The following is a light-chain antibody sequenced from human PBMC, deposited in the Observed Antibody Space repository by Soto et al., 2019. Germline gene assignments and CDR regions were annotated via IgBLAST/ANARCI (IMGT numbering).Light chain of an antibody. CDR1: QGVXAN. Sequence: IVLTQSPATLSVSPGERVTLACRASQGVXANFACYQQKSGRAPSAFIXGQSTRATDIPGRFIGSGSGKEFTLTISSLQPEYFSVYYCLQRSKWPPRTFGQGTRLEIK. J-gene: IGKJ5*01. CDR2: GQS. V-gene: IGKV3D-15*01. CDR3: LQRSKWPPRT.